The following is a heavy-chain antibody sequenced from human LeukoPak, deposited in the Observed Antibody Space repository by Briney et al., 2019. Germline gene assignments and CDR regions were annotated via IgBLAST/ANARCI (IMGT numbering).Heavy chain of an antibody. CDR2: IYYSGST. J-gene: IGHJ5*02. CDR3: ARDGPARYDSSGYYLGWFDP. Sequence: SETLSLTCTVSGGSTSSYYWSWIRQPPGKGLEWIGYIYYSGSTNYNPSLKSRVTISVDTSKNQFSLKLSSVTAADTAVYYCARDGPARYDSSGYYLGWFDPWGQGTLVTVSS. D-gene: IGHD3-22*01. V-gene: IGHV4-59*01. CDR1: GGSTSSYY.